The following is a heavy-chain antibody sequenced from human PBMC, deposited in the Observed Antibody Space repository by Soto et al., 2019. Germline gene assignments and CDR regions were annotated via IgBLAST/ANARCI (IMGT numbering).Heavy chain of an antibody. V-gene: IGHV1-69*01. CDR1: GGTFSSYA. CDR2: IIPIFGTA. CDR3: ASDFWSGYDYYYGMDV. J-gene: IGHJ6*02. D-gene: IGHD3-3*01. Sequence: QVQLVQSGAEVKKPGSSVKVSCKASGGTFSSYAISWVRQAPGQGLEWMGGIIPIFGTANYAQKFQGRVTNTADESTSTAYMELSSLRSEDTAVYYCASDFWSGYDYYYGMDVWGQGTTVTVSS.